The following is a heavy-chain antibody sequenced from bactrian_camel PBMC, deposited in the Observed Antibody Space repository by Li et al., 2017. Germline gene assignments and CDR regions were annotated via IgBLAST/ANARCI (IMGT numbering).Heavy chain of an antibody. CDR1: GYTFTNYW. CDR3: QAGYCSSDSFAASWLYNY. CDR2: IYTGGGST. Sequence: QVQLVESGGGLVQPGGSLRLSCAASGYTFTNYWMHWVRQGPGKGLEWVSSIYTGGGSTYYADSVKGRFTTTRDNAKHTLYLQMNSLKPEDTAKYSCQAGYCSSDSFAASWLYNYWGQGTQVTVS. V-gene: IGHV3S6*01. J-gene: IGHJ4*01. D-gene: IGHD1*01.